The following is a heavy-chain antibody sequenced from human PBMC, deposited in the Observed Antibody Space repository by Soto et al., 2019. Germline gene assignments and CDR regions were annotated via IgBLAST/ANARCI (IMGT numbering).Heavy chain of an antibody. J-gene: IGHJ4*02. V-gene: IGHV3-23*01. D-gene: IGHD2-15*01. CDR2: ISGSGGST. Sequence: EVQLLESGGDLVQPGGSLRLSCAASGFTFTTYAMTWVRQAPGTGLECVSAISGSGGSTYYADSVNGWCTISRDKSKNSLYLQMNSLRAQHTAVYFCAKDKDASFSPQDYWGQGTLVTVSS. CDR3: AKDKDASFSPQDY. CDR1: GFTFTTYA.